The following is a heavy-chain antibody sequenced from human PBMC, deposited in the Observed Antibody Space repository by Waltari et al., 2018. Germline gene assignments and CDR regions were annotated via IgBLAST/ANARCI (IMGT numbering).Heavy chain of an antibody. Sequence: QVQLQESGPGPVKPSETLSLTCAVSGYSISSGYYWGWIRQPPGKGLAWIGSIYHSGSTYYNPSLKSRVTISVDTSKNQFSLKLSSVTAADTAVYYCASFTHFPEGYYYDSSGYLIDYWGQGTLVTVSS. CDR3: ASFTHFPEGYYYDSSGYLIDY. J-gene: IGHJ4*02. CDR1: GYSISSGYY. V-gene: IGHV4-38-2*01. D-gene: IGHD3-22*01. CDR2: IYHSGST.